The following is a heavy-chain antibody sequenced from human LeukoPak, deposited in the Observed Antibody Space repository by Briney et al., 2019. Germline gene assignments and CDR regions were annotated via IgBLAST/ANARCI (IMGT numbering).Heavy chain of an antibody. J-gene: IGHJ3*02. CDR2: IYTSGST. CDR1: XGSISSYY. Sequence: SETLSLTXTXXXGSISSYYWSWIRQPAGKGLEWIGRIYTSGSTNYNPSLKSRVTMSVDTSKNQFSLKLSSVTAADTAVYYCASSPNWNYARGAFDIWGQGTMVTVSS. D-gene: IGHD1-7*01. V-gene: IGHV4-4*07. CDR3: ASSPNWNYARGAFDI.